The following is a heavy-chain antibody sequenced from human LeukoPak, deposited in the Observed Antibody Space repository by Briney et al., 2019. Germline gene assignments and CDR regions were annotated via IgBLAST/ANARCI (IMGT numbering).Heavy chain of an antibody. Sequence: PSETLSLTCAVYGGSFSGYYWSWIRQPPGKGLEWIREINHSGSTNYNPSLKSRVTISVDTSKNYCSLKLSSVTAADTAVYYCVRQGSEGFGPWGQGSLVTVSS. CDR1: GGSFSGYY. CDR3: VRQGSEGFGP. V-gene: IGHV4-34*01. CDR2: INHSGST. J-gene: IGHJ5*02.